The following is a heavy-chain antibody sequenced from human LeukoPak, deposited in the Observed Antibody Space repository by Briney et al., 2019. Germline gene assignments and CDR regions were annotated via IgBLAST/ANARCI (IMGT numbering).Heavy chain of an antibody. Sequence: SETLSLTCNVSRGSISSGGHYWSWIRQRPGKGLEWMGYTYFTGSTYYNPSLQSRLIISADTSMTQFSLRLRSVTAADTAVYYCARDGSGSYDYFDYWGQGTLVTVSS. CDR1: RGSISSGGHY. V-gene: IGHV4-31*03. J-gene: IGHJ4*02. CDR2: TYFTGST. D-gene: IGHD3-10*01. CDR3: ARDGSGSYDYFDY.